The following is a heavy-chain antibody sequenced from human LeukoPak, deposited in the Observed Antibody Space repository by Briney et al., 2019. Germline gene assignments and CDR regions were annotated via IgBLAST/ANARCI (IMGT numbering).Heavy chain of an antibody. CDR1: GGFISSYY. CDR2: IYSSGST. J-gene: IGHJ5*02. Sequence: AATLSLTCTASGGFISSYYWSWIRQPAGKGLEWIWRIYSSGSTNYNPSFESRVTMSEAASNNRFSLKLNSVTAADTAVYYCARDCNVIWPENWFDPWGQGTLVTVSS. V-gene: IGHV4-4*07. D-gene: IGHD1-14*01. CDR3: ARDCNVIWPENWFDP.